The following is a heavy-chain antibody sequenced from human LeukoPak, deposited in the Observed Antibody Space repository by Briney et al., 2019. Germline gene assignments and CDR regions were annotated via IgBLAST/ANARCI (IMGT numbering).Heavy chain of an antibody. J-gene: IGHJ4*02. CDR2: INHSGST. CDR1: GGSFSGYH. V-gene: IGHV4-34*01. CDR3: ARGRGYYPSFDY. D-gene: IGHD3-3*01. Sequence: SETLSLTCAVYGGSFSGYHWSWIRQPPGKGLEWIGEINHSGSTNYNPSLKSRVTISVDTSKNQFSLKLSSVTAADTAVYYCARGRGYYPSFDYWGQGTLVTVSS.